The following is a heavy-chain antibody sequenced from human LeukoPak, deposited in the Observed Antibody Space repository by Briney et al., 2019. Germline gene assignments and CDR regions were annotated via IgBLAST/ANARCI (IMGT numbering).Heavy chain of an antibody. V-gene: IGHV4-34*01. CDR3: ARGADGVVVTAMGLGHAFDI. J-gene: IGHJ3*02. D-gene: IGHD2-21*02. Sequence: SETLSLTCAVYGGSFSGYYWSWIRQPPGKGLEWIGEINHSGSTNYNPSLKSRVTISVDTSKNQFSLKLSSVTAADTAVYYCARGADGVVVTAMGLGHAFDIWGQGTMVTVSS. CDR1: GGSFSGYY. CDR2: INHSGST.